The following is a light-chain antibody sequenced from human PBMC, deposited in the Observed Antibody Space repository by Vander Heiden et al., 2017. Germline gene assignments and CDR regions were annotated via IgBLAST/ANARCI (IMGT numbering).Light chain of an antibody. CDR2: RDN. Sequence: SYELTPPLSVSVALGQTARITCGGNNIGSKAVHWYQQKPGQVPVLVIYRDNIRPSGIPERFSGSNSGNTATLTISGAQAGDEADYYCQVWDSSTVVFGGGTKLTVL. CDR3: QVWDSSTVV. V-gene: IGLV3-9*01. CDR1: NIGSKA. J-gene: IGLJ2*01.